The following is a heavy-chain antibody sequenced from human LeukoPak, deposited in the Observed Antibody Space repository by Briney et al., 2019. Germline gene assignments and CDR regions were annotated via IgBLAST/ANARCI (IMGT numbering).Heavy chain of an antibody. Sequence: SETLSLTCSVFGPSVTSGGFYWGWLRPPPGKGLQWLATVYYTGSTYYNPSLRSRVTLSIDTYKNHFSLSLRSLIAADTAVYYCARHSGSGSLSRPFDPWGQGTLVTVSS. V-gene: IGHV4-39*02. J-gene: IGHJ5*02. CDR2: VYYTGST. D-gene: IGHD3-10*01. CDR1: GPSVTSGGFY. CDR3: ARHSGSGSLSRPFDP.